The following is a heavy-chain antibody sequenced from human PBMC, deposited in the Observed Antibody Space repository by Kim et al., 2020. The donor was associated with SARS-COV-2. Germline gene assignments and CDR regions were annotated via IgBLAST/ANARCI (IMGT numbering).Heavy chain of an antibody. D-gene: IGHD1-26*01. CDR3: ARRSIVGASFGHYYGMDV. Sequence: GESLKISCKGSGFSFTSFWINWVRQMPGKGLEWMGRIDPSDSFSHYNPSLQGHITISADKSIDTAYLQWSSLEASDTAIYYCARRSIVGASFGHYYGMDVWRQGTTVSVSS. V-gene: IGHV5-10-1*01. CDR1: GFSFTSFW. CDR2: IDPSDSFS. J-gene: IGHJ6*02.